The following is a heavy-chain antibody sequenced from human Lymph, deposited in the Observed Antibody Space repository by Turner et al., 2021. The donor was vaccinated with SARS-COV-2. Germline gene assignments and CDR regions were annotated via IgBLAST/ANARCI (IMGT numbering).Heavy chain of an antibody. D-gene: IGHD2-15*01. CDR3: AKDPGYCSGGSCYSRTYFDF. CDR2: ISGDGGGT. J-gene: IGHJ4*02. CDR1: GFTFDDYA. V-gene: IGHV3-43*02. Sequence: EVQLVESGGGVVQPGGSLRLSCAASGFTFDDYAMHWVRQAPGKGLEWVSLISGDGGGTYYADSVKGRFTISRDNSNNSLSLQMNSLRAEDTALYYCAKDPGYCSGGSCYSRTYFDFWGQGTLVTVSA.